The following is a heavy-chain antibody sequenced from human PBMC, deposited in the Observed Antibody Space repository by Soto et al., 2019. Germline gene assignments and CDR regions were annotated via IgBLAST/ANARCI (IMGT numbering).Heavy chain of an antibody. V-gene: IGHV4-39*01. CDR2: VFYSGTS. Sequence: QLQLQESGPGLVKPSETLSLTCSVSGGSINSTTNYWGWIRQSPGKGLEWIGSVFYSGTSYYNPSLKGRVTLSVDTSKNQFSLKVTSVTAADTAVYYCVRHPRSYYDILTGYLEEPTNWYFDLWGRGTLVPVSS. CDR1: GGSINSTTNY. CDR3: VRHPRSYYDILTGYLEEPTNWYFDL. D-gene: IGHD3-9*01. J-gene: IGHJ2*01.